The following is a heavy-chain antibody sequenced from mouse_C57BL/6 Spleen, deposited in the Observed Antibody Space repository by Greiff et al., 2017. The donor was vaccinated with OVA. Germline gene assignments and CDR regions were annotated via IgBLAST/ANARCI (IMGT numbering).Heavy chain of an antibody. CDR1: GYTFTDYN. D-gene: IGHD2-10*01. Sequence: EVQLQQSGPELVKPGASVKIPCKASGYTFTDYNMDWVKQSHGKSLEWIGDINPNNGGTIYNQKFKGKATLTVDKSSSTAYMELRSLTSEDTAVYYCARLAYYGNYVWFAYWGQGTLVTVSA. CDR3: ARLAYYGNYVWFAY. J-gene: IGHJ3*01. V-gene: IGHV1-18*01. CDR2: INPNNGGT.